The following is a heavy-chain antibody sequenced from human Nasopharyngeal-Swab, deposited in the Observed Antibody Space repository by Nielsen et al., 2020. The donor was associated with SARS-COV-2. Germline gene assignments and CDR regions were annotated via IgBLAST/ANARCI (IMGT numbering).Heavy chain of an antibody. CDR3: ATGSPSYYDNSGSTRGYYYNYMDV. CDR2: FDPEDGKT. Sequence: ASVKVSCKVSGYTLSKLSIHWVRQAPGKGLEWMGGFDPEDGKTIYAQKFQGRVTMTEDTPRDTAYMELSSLRSDDTAVYYCATGSPSYYDNSGSTRGYYYNYMDVWGKGTTVTVSS. V-gene: IGHV1-24*01. D-gene: IGHD3-22*01. CDR1: GYTLSKLS. J-gene: IGHJ6*03.